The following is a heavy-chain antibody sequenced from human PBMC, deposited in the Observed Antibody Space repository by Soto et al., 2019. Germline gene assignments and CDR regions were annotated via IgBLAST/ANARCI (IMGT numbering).Heavy chain of an antibody. CDR2: SDREDDET. Sequence: QVRLIQSGTEVKKPGASVKVSCSLSGSALTELSLHWVRQAPGKGLEWMGCSDREDDETFYARKFEGRLTVTEDTSTNTAYMELRSLGAEVTAVYYCTRGKWFDPWGQGTLVSVSS. CDR1: GSALTELS. J-gene: IGHJ5*02. CDR3: TRGKWFDP. V-gene: IGHV1-24*01.